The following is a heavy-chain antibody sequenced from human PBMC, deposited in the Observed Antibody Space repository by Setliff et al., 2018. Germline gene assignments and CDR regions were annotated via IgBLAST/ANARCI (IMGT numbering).Heavy chain of an antibody. D-gene: IGHD1-1*01. J-gene: IGHJ6*03. CDR3: AKTRGSNWNFFHYMDV. V-gene: IGHV3-23*01. Sequence: GGSLRLSCAASGFTFSSYAMSWVRQAPGKGLEWVSAISGSGGSTYYADSVKGRFTISSDNSKNTLYLQMNSLRAEDTAVYYCAKTRGSNWNFFHYMDVWGKGTTVTVSS. CDR1: GFTFSSYA. CDR2: ISGSGGST.